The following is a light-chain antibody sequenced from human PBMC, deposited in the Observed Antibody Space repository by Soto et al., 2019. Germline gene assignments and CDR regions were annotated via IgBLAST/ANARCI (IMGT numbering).Light chain of an antibody. J-gene: IGLJ2*01. V-gene: IGLV2-14*01. Sequence: QSALTQPASVSGSPGQSITISCTGTSSDVGGYDYVSWFQQYPGKAPSLMLYDVYRRPSGVSYRFSGSKSGNTASLTISGLQAEDEADYYCRSYTSTSTVVFGGGTKLTVL. CDR1: SSDVGGYDY. CDR3: RSYTSTSTVV. CDR2: DVY.